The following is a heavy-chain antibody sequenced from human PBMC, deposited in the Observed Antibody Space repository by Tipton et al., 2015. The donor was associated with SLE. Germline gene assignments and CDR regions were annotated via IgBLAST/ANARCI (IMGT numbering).Heavy chain of an antibody. D-gene: IGHD3-3*01. J-gene: IGHJ4*02. V-gene: IGHV4-61*02. CDR1: GGSISSGSYY. Sequence: LRLSCTVSGGSISSGSYYWNWIRQPAGKGLEWIGRIYTSGNTKYNPSLESRVNISVDTSKNQFSLKLSSVTAADTAVYYCAREIFGVALYWGQGTLVTVSS. CDR2: IYTSGNT. CDR3: AREIFGVALY.